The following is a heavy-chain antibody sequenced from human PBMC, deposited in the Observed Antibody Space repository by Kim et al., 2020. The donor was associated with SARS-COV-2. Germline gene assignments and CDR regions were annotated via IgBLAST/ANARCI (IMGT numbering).Heavy chain of an antibody. CDR3: ARDEGAPYAFDI. D-gene: IGHD1-26*01. Sequence: NSNPSLKSRVTISIDTSKNQFSLKLSSVTAADTAMYYCARDEGAPYAFDIWGQGTLVTVSS. J-gene: IGHJ3*02. V-gene: IGHV4-59*01.